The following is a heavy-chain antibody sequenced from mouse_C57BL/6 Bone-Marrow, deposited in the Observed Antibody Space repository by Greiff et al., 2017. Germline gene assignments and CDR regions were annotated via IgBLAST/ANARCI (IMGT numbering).Heavy chain of an antibody. CDR1: GFSLTSYG. D-gene: IGHD2-4*01. CDR3: ARHYDYDGRSSWFAY. J-gene: IGHJ3*01. CDR2: IWSDGST. Sequence: VKLQESGPGLVAPSQSLSITCTVSGFSLTSYGVHWVRQPPGKGLEWLVVIWSDGSTTYNSALKSRLSISKDNSKSQVFLKMNSLQTDDTAMYYCARHYDYDGRSSWFAYWGQGTLVTVSA. V-gene: IGHV2-6-1*01.